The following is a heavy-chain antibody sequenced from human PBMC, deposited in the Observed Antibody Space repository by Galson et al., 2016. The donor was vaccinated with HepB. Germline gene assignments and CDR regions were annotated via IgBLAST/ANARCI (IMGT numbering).Heavy chain of an antibody. Sequence: SVKVSCKASGYTLTSFDLNWVRQAAGQGLEWMGWMNPSSGNTGYAPKFQGRVAMTRNSSINTAYLELKSLRTDDTAVYYCARGDSHYWCDPWGQGTLVTVPP. J-gene: IGHJ5*02. CDR1: GYTLTSFD. D-gene: IGHD5-18*01. V-gene: IGHV1-8*01. CDR2: MNPSSGNT. CDR3: ARGDSHYWCDP.